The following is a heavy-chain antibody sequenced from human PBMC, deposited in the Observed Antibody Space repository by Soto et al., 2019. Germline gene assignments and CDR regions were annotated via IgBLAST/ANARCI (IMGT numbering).Heavy chain of an antibody. CDR2: IGTAGDT. Sequence: GGSLRLSCAVSGFTFSSYDMHWVRQATGKGLEWVSAIGTAGDTYYPGSVKGRFTISRDNAKNSLYLQMNSLRAEDTAVYYCATTRDGYKNDAFDIWGQGTMVTVSS. CDR1: GFTFSSYD. J-gene: IGHJ3*02. D-gene: IGHD5-12*01. CDR3: ATTRDGYKNDAFDI. V-gene: IGHV3-13*01.